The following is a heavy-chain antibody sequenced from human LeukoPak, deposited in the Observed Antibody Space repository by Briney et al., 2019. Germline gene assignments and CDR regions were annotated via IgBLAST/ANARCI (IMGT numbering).Heavy chain of an antibody. J-gene: IGHJ4*02. Sequence: PGRSLRLSCAASGFTFDDYAMHWVRQAPGKGLEWVSGISWNSGSIGYADSVKGRFTISRDNAKNSLYLQMNSLRAEDTAVYYCAKPYYYGSGNPDYWGQGTLVTVSS. CDR2: ISWNSGSI. CDR3: AKPYYYGSGNPDY. CDR1: GFTFDDYA. D-gene: IGHD3-10*01. V-gene: IGHV3-9*01.